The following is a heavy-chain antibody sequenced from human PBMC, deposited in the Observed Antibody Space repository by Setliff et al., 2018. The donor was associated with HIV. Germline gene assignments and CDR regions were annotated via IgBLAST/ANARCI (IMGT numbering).Heavy chain of an antibody. V-gene: IGHV4-34*01. Sequence: LSLTCAVYHASFSDYYRGWVRQAPGKGLEWIGEVNQSGSTNYNSSLESRVTLSMDLSKNQFSLKLTSLTAADTAVYYCVVRVYGPIEYWGQGNQVTVSS. D-gene: IGHD4-17*01. CDR3: VVRVYGPIEY. CDR1: HASFSDYY. J-gene: IGHJ4*02. CDR2: VNQSGST.